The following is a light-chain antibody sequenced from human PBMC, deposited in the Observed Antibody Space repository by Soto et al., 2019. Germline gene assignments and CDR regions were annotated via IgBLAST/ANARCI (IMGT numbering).Light chain of an antibody. CDR3: QQYGSSGT. J-gene: IGKJ1*01. V-gene: IGKV3-20*01. CDR1: QSVSNNY. Sequence: EIVLTQSPGTLSLSPGERATLSCRASQSVSNNYLAWYKQKPGQAPRLLIYGASNRATGIPDRFSGSGSGTDFTLTIRRLEPEDFAVDYCQQYGSSGTFGQGTKVDIK. CDR2: GAS.